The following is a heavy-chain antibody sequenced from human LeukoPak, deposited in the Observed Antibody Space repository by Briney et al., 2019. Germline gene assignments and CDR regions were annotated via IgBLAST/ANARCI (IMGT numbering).Heavy chain of an antibody. CDR1: GYTFTGYY. Sequence: ASVKVSCKASGYTFTGYYMHWVRQAPGQGLEWMGWINPNSGGTNYAQKFQGRVTMTRDTSISTAYMELSRLRSDDTAVYYCARGEEVRYYLGTKFDYWGQGTLVTVSS. CDR2: INPNSGGT. D-gene: IGHD3-22*01. J-gene: IGHJ4*02. V-gene: IGHV1-2*02. CDR3: ARGEEVRYYLGTKFDY.